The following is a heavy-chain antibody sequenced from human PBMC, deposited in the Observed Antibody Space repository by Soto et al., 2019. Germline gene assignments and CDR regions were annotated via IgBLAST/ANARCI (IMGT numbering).Heavy chain of an antibody. CDR1: GFTFSDSW. Sequence: EVQLVESGGGLVQPGGSLRLSCTASGFTFSDSWMTWVRQAPGKGLEWVARIKPDESEKKYADSVKGRFSISRDNAKNSMSLQMESLRGEDTAVYYCVRGGSNYASWGQGTLVTVSS. D-gene: IGHD4-4*01. CDR3: VRGGSNYAS. J-gene: IGHJ5*02. CDR2: IKPDESEK. V-gene: IGHV3-7*01.